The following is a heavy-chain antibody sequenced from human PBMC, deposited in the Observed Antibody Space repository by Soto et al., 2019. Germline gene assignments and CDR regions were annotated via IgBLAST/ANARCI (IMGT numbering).Heavy chain of an antibody. CDR2: IDPSDSYT. D-gene: IGHD2-2*01. CDR3: ARHEGYCSSTSCYEYYYYGMDV. CDR1: GYSFTNYW. J-gene: IGHJ6*02. Sequence: GESLKISCKDSGYSFTNYWISWVRQMPGKGLEWMGRIDPSDSYTNYSPSFQGHVTISADKSISTAYLQWSSLKASDTAMYYCARHEGYCSSTSCYEYYYYGMDVWGQGTTVTVSS. V-gene: IGHV5-10-1*01.